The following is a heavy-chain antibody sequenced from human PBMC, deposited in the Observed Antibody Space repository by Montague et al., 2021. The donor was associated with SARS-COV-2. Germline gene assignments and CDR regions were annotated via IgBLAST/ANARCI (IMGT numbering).Heavy chain of an antibody. CDR2: IYYSGST. J-gene: IGHJ6*02. D-gene: IGHD3-22*01. CDR3: ARDTRITMLVVVHRYGMDV. Sequence: SETLSLTCTASGGAISSSSYYWGWIRQPPGKGLEWIGSIYYSGSTYYNPSLKSRVTISVDTSKNQFSLKLSSVTAAATAVYYCARDTRITMLVVVHRYGMDVWGQGTTVTVSS. V-gene: IGHV4-39*07. CDR1: GGAISSSSYY.